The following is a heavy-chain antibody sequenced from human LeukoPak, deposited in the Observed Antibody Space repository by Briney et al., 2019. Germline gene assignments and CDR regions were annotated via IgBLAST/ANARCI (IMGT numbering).Heavy chain of an antibody. D-gene: IGHD1-26*01. CDR3: ATSPGTYYNY. V-gene: IGHV1-69-2*01. CDR2: FDPGDGEV. J-gene: IGHJ4*02. Sequence: GATVKVSCKASGYTFTDYYIHWVQQAPGRGLEWMGRFDPGDGEVFYADIIQGRIVISADTSIDTAYLELSNLRSEDTALYYCATSPGTYYNYWGQGTLVTVSS. CDR1: GYTFTDYY.